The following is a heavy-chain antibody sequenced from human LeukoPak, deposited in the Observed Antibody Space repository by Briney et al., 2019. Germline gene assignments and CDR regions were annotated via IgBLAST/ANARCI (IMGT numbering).Heavy chain of an antibody. CDR3: ARDNPYYYLY. Sequence: ASVKVSCKASGYTFTNYGISWLRQAPGQGLEWMGWISAYNGDTKYLQNLQGRVTMTTDTSTSTAYMELRSLRADDTAVYYCARDNPYYYLYWGQGTLVTVSS. D-gene: IGHD3-22*01. CDR1: GYTFTNYG. J-gene: IGHJ4*02. CDR2: ISAYNGDT. V-gene: IGHV1-18*01.